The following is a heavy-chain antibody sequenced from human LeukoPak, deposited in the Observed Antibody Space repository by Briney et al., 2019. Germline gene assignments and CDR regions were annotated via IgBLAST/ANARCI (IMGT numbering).Heavy chain of an antibody. CDR2: IYYSGST. CDR1: GGSISSGDYY. D-gene: IGHD6-6*01. Sequence: SETLSLTCTVSGGSISSGDYYWSWIRQPPGKGLEWIGYIYYSGSTYYNPSLKSRVTISVDTSKNQFSLKLSSVTAADTAVYYCARSGRRSSSGAFDIWGQGTMVTVSS. J-gene: IGHJ3*02. V-gene: IGHV4-30-4*08. CDR3: ARSGRRSSSGAFDI.